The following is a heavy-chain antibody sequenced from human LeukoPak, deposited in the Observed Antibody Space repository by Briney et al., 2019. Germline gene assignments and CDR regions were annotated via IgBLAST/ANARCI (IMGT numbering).Heavy chain of an antibody. J-gene: IGHJ4*02. Sequence: GGSLRLSCAASGFTFSSHWMSWVRQAPGKGLEWVSSISSSSSYIYYADSVKGRFTISRDNVKNSLYLQMNSLRAEDTAVYYCARDRITFGGALYWGQGTLVTVSS. CDR2: ISSSSSYI. D-gene: IGHD3-16*01. V-gene: IGHV3-21*01. CDR1: GFTFSSHW. CDR3: ARDRITFGGALY.